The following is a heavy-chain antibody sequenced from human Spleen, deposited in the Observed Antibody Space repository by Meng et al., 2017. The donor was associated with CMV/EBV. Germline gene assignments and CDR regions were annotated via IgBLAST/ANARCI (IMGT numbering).Heavy chain of an antibody. D-gene: IGHD3-3*01. CDR1: GFTFSDYY. J-gene: IGHJ4*02. CDR3: ARSGYTNTFDF. V-gene: IGHV3-11*04. Sequence: LSCGASGFTFSDYYMSWIRQAPGKGLEWISYISSGGTTVFYAESVKGRFTISRDNAKNSLDLQIHSLRPEDTAVYYCARSGYTNTFDFWGQGTLVTVSS. CDR2: ISSGGTTV.